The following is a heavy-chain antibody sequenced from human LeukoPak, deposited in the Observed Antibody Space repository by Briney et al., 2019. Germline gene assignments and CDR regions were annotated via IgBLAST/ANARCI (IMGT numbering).Heavy chain of an antibody. Sequence: GGSLRLSCAASGFTFSSYNMNWVRQAPGKGLEWVANIKQDGSEKYYVDSVKGRFTISRDNAKNSLYLQMNSLRAEDTAVYYCARGVQVWLMSQRYFDSWGQGTLVTVSS. CDR3: ARGVQVWLMSQRYFDS. J-gene: IGHJ4*02. V-gene: IGHV3-7*01. CDR2: IKQDGSEK. CDR1: GFTFSSYN. D-gene: IGHD3-10*01.